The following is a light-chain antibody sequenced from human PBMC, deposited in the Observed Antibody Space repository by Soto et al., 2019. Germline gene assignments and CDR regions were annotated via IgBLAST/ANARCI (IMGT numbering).Light chain of an antibody. CDR2: DVS. V-gene: IGLV2-11*01. CDR3: CSYAGTYTFV. Sequence: QSVLTQPRSVSGSPGQSVTISCTGTSSDVGAYTYVSWYQHHPGKAPKLMIYDVSKRPSGVPDRFSGSKSGNTASLTISGLQAEDEAEYYCCSYAGTYTFVFGTGTKATVL. CDR1: SSDVGAYTY. J-gene: IGLJ1*01.